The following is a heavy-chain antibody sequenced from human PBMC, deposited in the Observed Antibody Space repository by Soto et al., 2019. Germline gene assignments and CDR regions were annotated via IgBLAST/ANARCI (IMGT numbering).Heavy chain of an antibody. CDR2: INPSGGST. CDR3: ARAPSSGPNLDY. D-gene: IGHD6-19*01. J-gene: IGHJ4*02. V-gene: IGHV1-46*03. CDR1: GYTXTIYY. Sequence: ASVKVXCKASGYTXTIYYMHWVRQAPGQGLEWMGIINPSGGSTSYAQKFQGRVTMTRDTSTSTVYMELSSLRSEDTAVYYCARAPSSGPNLDYWGQGTLVTVSS.